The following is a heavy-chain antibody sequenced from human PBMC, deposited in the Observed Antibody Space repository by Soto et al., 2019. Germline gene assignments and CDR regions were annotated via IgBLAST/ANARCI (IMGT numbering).Heavy chain of an antibody. V-gene: IGHV1-69*06. CDR3: ARGYYDILTGPYYFDY. D-gene: IGHD3-9*01. CDR2: IIPIFGTA. CDR1: GGTFSSYA. J-gene: IGHJ4*02. Sequence: AASVKVSCKASGGTFSSYAISWVRQAPGQGLEWMGGIIPIFGTANYAQKFQGRVTITADKSTSTAYMELSSLRSEDTAVYYCARGYYDILTGPYYFDYWGQGTLVTVSS.